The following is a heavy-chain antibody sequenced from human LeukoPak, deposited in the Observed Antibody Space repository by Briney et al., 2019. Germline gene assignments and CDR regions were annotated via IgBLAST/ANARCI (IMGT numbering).Heavy chain of an antibody. CDR3: ASEPITIFGVLNDY. CDR1: GFTFSSYW. Sequence: GGSLRLSCAASGFTFSSYWMHWVRQAPGKGLVWVSRINSDGSSTSYADSVKGRFTISRDNAKNTLYLQMNSLRAEDTAVYYCASEPITIFGVLNDYWGQGTVVTVSS. CDR2: INSDGSST. D-gene: IGHD3-3*01. V-gene: IGHV3-74*01. J-gene: IGHJ4*02.